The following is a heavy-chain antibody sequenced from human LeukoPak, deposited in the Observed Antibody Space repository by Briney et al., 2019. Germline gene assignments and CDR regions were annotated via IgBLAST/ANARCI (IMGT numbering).Heavy chain of an antibody. Sequence: GGSLRLSCAASGFTFSSYSMNWVRQAPGKGLEWVSSISSSSSYIYYADSVKGRFTISRDNAKNSLYLQMNSLRAEDTAVYYCARGPPAARPGAADYWGQGTLVTVSS. J-gene: IGHJ4*02. V-gene: IGHV3-21*01. CDR3: ARGPPAARPGAADY. CDR1: GFTFSSYS. CDR2: ISSSSSYI. D-gene: IGHD6-6*01.